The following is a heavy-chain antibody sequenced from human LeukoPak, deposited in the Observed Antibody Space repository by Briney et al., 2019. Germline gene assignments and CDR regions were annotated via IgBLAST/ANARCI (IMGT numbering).Heavy chain of an antibody. D-gene: IGHD3-22*01. J-gene: IGHJ4*02. CDR2: FDPEDGET. CDR3: ARERPLTYYYDSSGYLRGYFDY. Sequence: ASVKVSCKVSGYTLTELSMHWVRQAPGKGLEWMGGFDPEDGETIYAQKFQGRVTMTRDMSTSTVYMELSSLRSEDTAVYYCARERPLTYYYDSSGYLRGYFDYWGQGTLVTVSS. CDR1: GYTLTELS. V-gene: IGHV1-24*01.